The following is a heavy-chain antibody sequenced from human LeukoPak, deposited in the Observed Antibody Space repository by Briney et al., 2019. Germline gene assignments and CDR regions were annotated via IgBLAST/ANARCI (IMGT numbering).Heavy chain of an antibody. CDR1: GFTFDDYA. V-gene: IGHV3-9*01. D-gene: IGHD5-24*01. J-gene: IGHJ4*02. CDR2: ISWNSGNI. CDR3: ARPRGNVEMAAIPFDY. Sequence: GRSLRLSCAASGFTFDDYAMHWVRQAPGKGLEWVSSISWNSGNIDYADSVRGRFTISRDNAKNSLYLQMNSLRAEDTAVYYCARPRGNVEMAAIPFDYWGQGTLVTVSS.